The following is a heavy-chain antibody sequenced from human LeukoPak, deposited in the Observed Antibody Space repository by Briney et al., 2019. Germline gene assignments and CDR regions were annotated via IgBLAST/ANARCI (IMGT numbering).Heavy chain of an antibody. CDR3: ARRYLAWLSYYFDS. V-gene: IGHV4-39*01. Sequence: SGTLSLTCTVSGGSINNSFYYWGWVRQPPGKGLVWIGSISYTGNTYYHPSLKSRVTISVDTSKNQFSLKLTSVTAADTAVYYCARRYLAWLSYYFDSWGQGALVTVSS. J-gene: IGHJ4*02. D-gene: IGHD3-3*01. CDR2: ISYTGNT. CDR1: GGSINNSFYY.